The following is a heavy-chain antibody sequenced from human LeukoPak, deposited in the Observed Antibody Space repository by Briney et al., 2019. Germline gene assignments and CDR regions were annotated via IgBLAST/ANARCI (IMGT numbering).Heavy chain of an antibody. D-gene: IGHD3-22*01. Sequence: ASETLSLTCTVPGGSISSYYWSWIRQPAGKGLEWIGRIYTSGSTNYNPSLKSRVTISVDTSKNQFSLKLSSVTAADTAVYYCAREGVYYYDSSGYYYYFDYWGQGTLVTVSS. V-gene: IGHV4-4*07. CDR2: IYTSGST. CDR1: GGSISSYY. J-gene: IGHJ4*02. CDR3: AREGVYYYDSSGYYYYFDY.